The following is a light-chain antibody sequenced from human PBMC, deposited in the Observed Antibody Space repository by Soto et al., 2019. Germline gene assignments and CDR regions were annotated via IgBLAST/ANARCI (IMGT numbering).Light chain of an antibody. CDR2: KAS. V-gene: IGKV1-5*03. Sequence: DIQMTQSPSTLSASVGDSVTLTCRASQRISRWLAWYQQKPGKAPKLLIYKASILESGVPSRFSGSGFGTGFTLTITSLETDDFATYYCQQYETYWTFGQGTKVEFK. CDR1: QRISRW. J-gene: IGKJ1*01. CDR3: QQYETYWT.